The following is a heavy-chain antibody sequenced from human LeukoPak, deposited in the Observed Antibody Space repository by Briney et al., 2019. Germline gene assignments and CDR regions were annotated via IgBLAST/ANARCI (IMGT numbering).Heavy chain of an antibody. Sequence: GEALKISCKGSGYSFTSYWIGWGRQMPGEGVEWMGMIYPGDSDTRYSPSFQGQVTISADKSISTANLPWSSLKATDTAMYSCASVSCSSTSCYGPEYFQHWGPGTLVTVSS. CDR2: IYPGDSDT. V-gene: IGHV5-51*01. D-gene: IGHD2-2*01. CDR1: GYSFTSYW. J-gene: IGHJ1*01. CDR3: ASVSCSSTSCYGPEYFQH.